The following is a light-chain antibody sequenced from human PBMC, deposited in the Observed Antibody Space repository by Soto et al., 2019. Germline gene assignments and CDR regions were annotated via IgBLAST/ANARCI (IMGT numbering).Light chain of an antibody. CDR1: SSDVGGYNY. CDR2: EVT. CDR3: SSYAGSNNLGV. V-gene: IGLV2-8*01. J-gene: IGLJ2*01. Sequence: QSVLTQPPSASGPPGQSVTISCTGTSSDVGGYNYVSWSQQHPGKAPKLMIYEVTKRPSGVPDRFSGSKSGNTASLTVSGLQAEDEADYYCSSYAGSNNLGVFGGGTKLTVL.